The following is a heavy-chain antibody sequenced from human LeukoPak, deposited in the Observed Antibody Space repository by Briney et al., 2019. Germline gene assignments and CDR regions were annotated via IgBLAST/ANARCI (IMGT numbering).Heavy chain of an antibody. CDR1: XXTFTSYY. D-gene: IGHD2-15*01. CDR2: INSNSGET. V-gene: IGHV1-2*02. Sequence: GASVKXXXKASXXTFTSYYMHWVRQAPGQGLEWMGWINSNSGETDYAQKFQGRVTITRDTSIGTDYMELSSLISGDTAMYYCAREALAATKNFDYWGQGALVTVSS. J-gene: IGHJ4*02. CDR3: AREALAATKNFDY.